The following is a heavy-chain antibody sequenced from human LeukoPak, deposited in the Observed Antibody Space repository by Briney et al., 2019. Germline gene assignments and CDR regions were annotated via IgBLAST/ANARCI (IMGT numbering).Heavy chain of an antibody. Sequence: ASVKVSCKASGYTFTSYGISWVRQAPGQGLEWMGWISAYNGNTNYAQKLQGRVTMTTDTSTSTAYMKLRSLRSDDTAVYYCARFSEYYHSSVHYLDYWGQGTLVSVSS. J-gene: IGHJ4*02. V-gene: IGHV1-18*01. CDR3: ARFSEYYHSSVHYLDY. D-gene: IGHD3-22*01. CDR1: GYTFTSYG. CDR2: ISAYNGNT.